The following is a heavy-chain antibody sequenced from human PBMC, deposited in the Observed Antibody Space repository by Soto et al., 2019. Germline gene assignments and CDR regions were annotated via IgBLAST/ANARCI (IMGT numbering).Heavy chain of an antibody. Sequence: GGSLRLSCAASGFTFSSYAMSWVRQAPGKGLEWVSAISGSGGSTYYADSVKGRFTISRDNSKNTLYLQMNSLRAEDTAVYYCAKGEGVVAAAVRAPLYYFDYWGQGTLVTVSS. D-gene: IGHD6-13*01. CDR1: GFTFSSYA. CDR2: ISGSGGST. J-gene: IGHJ4*02. V-gene: IGHV3-23*01. CDR3: AKGEGVVAAAVRAPLYYFDY.